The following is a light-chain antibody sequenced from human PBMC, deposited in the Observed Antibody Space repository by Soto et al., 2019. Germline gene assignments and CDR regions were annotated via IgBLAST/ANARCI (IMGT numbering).Light chain of an antibody. CDR2: DAF. Sequence: EIVLTQSPATLSLSPGERATLSCKASQSISTYLAWYQQKPGQAPRLLIYDAFNRATGIPARFSGSGSGTDFTLTISSLEPEYFAVYYCQQRSNWTLTFGGGTKVEIK. CDR3: QQRSNWTLT. J-gene: IGKJ4*01. CDR1: QSISTY. V-gene: IGKV3-11*01.